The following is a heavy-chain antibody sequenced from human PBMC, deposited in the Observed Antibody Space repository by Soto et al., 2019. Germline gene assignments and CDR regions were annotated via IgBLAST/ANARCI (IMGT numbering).Heavy chain of an antibody. J-gene: IGHJ5*02. Sequence: SGVSLRHSCAASGFTFSSYAMSRVRQAPGKGLEWVSAISGSGGSTYYADSVKGRFTISRDNSKNTLYLQMNSLRAEDTAIYYCANTGGRFTTDPDWFDPWGQGTLVTVSS. CDR2: ISGSGGST. D-gene: IGHD3-16*01. V-gene: IGHV3-23*01. CDR1: GFTFSSYA. CDR3: ANTGGRFTTDPDWFDP.